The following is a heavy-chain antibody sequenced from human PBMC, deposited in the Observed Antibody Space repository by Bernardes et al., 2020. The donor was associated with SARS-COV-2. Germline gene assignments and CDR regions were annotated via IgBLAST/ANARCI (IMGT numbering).Heavy chain of an antibody. D-gene: IGHD4-17*01. Sequence: SGPTLVKPTQTLTLTCTFSGFSLSTSGVGVGWIRQSPGEALEWLALIYWDDDKRYSPSLKSRLTITKDTSKNQVVLTMTNMDPVDTATYYCAHRQRARNFYGDYYFDYWGQGTLVTVSS. V-gene: IGHV2-5*02. CDR2: IYWDDDK. CDR1: GFSLSTSGVG. CDR3: AHRQRARNFYGDYYFDY. J-gene: IGHJ4*02.